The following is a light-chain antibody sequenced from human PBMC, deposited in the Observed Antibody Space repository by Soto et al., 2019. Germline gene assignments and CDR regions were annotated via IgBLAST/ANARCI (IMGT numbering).Light chain of an antibody. Sequence: QSVLTQPPSASGTPGQRVTISCSGSSSNIGSNTVNWYQQLPGTAPKLLIYSNNQRPSGVPDRFSGSKSGTSVSLAISWLQSEDEADYHCAAWDDSLNGWVFGGGTQLTVL. CDR2: SNN. CDR3: AAWDDSLNGWV. V-gene: IGLV1-44*01. J-gene: IGLJ3*02. CDR1: SSNIGSNT.